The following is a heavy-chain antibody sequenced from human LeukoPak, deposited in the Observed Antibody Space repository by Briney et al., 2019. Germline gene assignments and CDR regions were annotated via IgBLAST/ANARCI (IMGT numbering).Heavy chain of an antibody. CDR1: GFTFSSYA. J-gene: IGHJ4*02. CDR3: AEDPYYYDSSGYYYVSDY. V-gene: IGHV3-23*01. D-gene: IGHD3-22*01. Sequence: GGSLRLSCAASGFTFSSYAMSWVRQAPGKGLEWVSAISGSGGSTYYADSVKGRFTISRDNSKNTLYLQMNSLRAEDTAVYYCAEDPYYYDSSGYYYVSDYWGQGTLVTVSS. CDR2: ISGSGGST.